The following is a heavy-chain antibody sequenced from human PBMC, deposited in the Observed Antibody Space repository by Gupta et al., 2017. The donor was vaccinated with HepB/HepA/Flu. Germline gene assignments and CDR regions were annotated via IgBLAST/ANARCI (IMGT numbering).Heavy chain of an antibody. J-gene: IGHJ4*02. V-gene: IGHV3-48*02. D-gene: IGHD6-19*01. CDR2: ISGSSSII. CDR3: ARAVAVDY. CDR1: GSIFSSYS. Sequence: EVHLVESGGGLVLPGGSLRLSGTASGSIFSSYSMNWVRQAPGKGPEWISHISGSSSIIYYADSVKGRFTISRDNAKNALYLQMNSLRDEDTAMYYCARAVAVDYWGQGTLVTVSS.